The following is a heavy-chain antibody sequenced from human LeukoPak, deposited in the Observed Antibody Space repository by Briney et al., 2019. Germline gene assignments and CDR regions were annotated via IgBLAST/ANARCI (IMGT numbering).Heavy chain of an antibody. Sequence: PSETLSLTCAVYGGSFSGYYWSWIRQPPGKGLDWIGEINHSGSTNYNPSLKSRVTISVDTSKNQFSLKLSSVTAADTAVYYCARGLTMVRGVIITGWFGPWGQGTLVTVSS. CDR2: INHSGST. V-gene: IGHV4-34*01. CDR3: ARGLTMVRGVIITGWFGP. D-gene: IGHD3-10*01. J-gene: IGHJ5*02. CDR1: GGSFSGYY.